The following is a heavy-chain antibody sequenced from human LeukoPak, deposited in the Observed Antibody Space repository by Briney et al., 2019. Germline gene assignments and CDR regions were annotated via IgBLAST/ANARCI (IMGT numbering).Heavy chain of an antibody. J-gene: IGHJ5*02. V-gene: IGHV4-34*01. D-gene: IGHD6-13*01. CDR1: GGSFSGYY. CDR3: ARVVAAAGNNWFDP. Sequence: SETLSLTCAVYGGSFSGYYWSWIRQPPGKGLEWIGEINHSGSTNYNPSLKSRVTISVDTSKNQFSLKLSSVTAADTAVYYCARVVAAAGNNWFDPWGQGTLVTVSS. CDR2: INHSGST.